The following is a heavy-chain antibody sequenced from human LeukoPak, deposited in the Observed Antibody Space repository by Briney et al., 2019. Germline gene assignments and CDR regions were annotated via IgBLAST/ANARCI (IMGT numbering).Heavy chain of an antibody. CDR3: ARSLEASATFSY. J-gene: IGHJ4*02. CDR2: INPNSGGT. D-gene: IGHD5-24*01. Sequence: ASVKVSCKASGYTFTGYYMHWVRQAPGQGLEWMGWINPNSGGTNYAQKFQGRVTMTRDTSISTAYMELSRLRSDDTAVYYCARSLEASATFSYWGQGTLVTVSS. CDR1: GYTFTGYY. V-gene: IGHV1-2*02.